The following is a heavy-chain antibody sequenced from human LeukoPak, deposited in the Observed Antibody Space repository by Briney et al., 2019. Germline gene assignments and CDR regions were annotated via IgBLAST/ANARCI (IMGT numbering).Heavy chain of an antibody. CDR1: GGSISSGDYY. Sequence: SETLSLTCTVSGGSISSGDYYWSWIRQPPGKGLEWIGEINHSGSTNYNPSLKSRVTISVDTSKNQFSLKLSSVTAADTAVYYCARSNKVYYDFWSGYPYGMDVWGQGTTVTVSS. J-gene: IGHJ6*02. D-gene: IGHD3-3*01. CDR3: ARSNKVYYDFWSGYPYGMDV. CDR2: INHSGST. V-gene: IGHV4-39*07.